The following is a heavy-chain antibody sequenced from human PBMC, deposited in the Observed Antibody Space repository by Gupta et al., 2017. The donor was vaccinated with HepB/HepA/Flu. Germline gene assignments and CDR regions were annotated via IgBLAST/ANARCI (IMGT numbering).Heavy chain of an antibody. CDR2: ISNTGDTV. CDR1: GFTFSDFY. D-gene: IGHD2/OR15-2a*01. V-gene: IGHV3-11*04. J-gene: IGHJ6*03. CDR3: ARALPLYFYVDV. Sequence: QVQLVESGGGLVKPGGSLRLSCEASGFTFSDFYMTWIRQTPGKGLELVSNISNTGDTVIFADSVKGRFIVSRDNAKNSLSLHMNSLTVEDTAVYYCARALPLYFYVDVWGRGTTVTVSS.